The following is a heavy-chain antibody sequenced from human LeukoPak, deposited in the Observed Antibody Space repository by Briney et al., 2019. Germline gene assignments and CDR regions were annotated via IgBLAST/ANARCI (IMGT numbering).Heavy chain of an antibody. CDR2: ISSNGGST. CDR1: GFIFSNYA. D-gene: IGHD6-19*01. J-gene: IGHJ4*02. Sequence: PGGSLRLSCSASGFIFSNYAMNWVRQAPGKGLEYVSAISSNGGSTCYADSVKGRFTISRDNSKNTLYLQMSSLRADDTAVYYCVKGKGIAVTSLDYWGQGTLVTVSS. V-gene: IGHV3-64D*06. CDR3: VKGKGIAVTSLDY.